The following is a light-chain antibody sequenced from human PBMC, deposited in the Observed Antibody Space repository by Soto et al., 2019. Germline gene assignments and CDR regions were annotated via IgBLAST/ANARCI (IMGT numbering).Light chain of an antibody. CDR3: SSFTGTPTLVV. Sequence: QSALTQPASVSGSPGQSITISCTGTSSDVGAYKYVSWYQQHPGKVPKLIIYGVSNRPSGVSNRFSGSKSGNTAFLTISGPQPEDGADYYCSSFTGTPTLVVFGTGTKPTVL. CDR2: GVS. V-gene: IGLV2-14*03. CDR1: SSDVGAYKY. J-gene: IGLJ1*01.